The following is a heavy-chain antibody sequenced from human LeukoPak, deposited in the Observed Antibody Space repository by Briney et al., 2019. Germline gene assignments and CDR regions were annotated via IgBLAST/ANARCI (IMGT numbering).Heavy chain of an antibody. CDR1: GFTFSDYG. V-gene: IGHV3-48*01. Sequence: GGSLRLSCAASGFTFSDYGMTWVRQAPGRGLDWVSYISSGGSVIYYAESVKGRFTISRDNAKNSLYLQMNSLRAEDTAVYYCASLMDVWGKGTTVTVSS. CDR2: ISSGGSVI. J-gene: IGHJ6*04. CDR3: ASLMDV.